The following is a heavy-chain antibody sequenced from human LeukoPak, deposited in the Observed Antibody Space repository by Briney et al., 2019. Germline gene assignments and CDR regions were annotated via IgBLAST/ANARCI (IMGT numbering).Heavy chain of an antibody. CDR1: GYTFTGYY. J-gene: IGHJ4*02. CDR2: INPNSGGT. Sequence: ASVKVSCKASGYTFTGYYMHWVRQAPGQGLEWMGWINPNSGGTNYAQKFQGRVTITADKSTSTAYMELSSLRSEDTAVYYCARGSSGWPDYWGQGTLVTVSS. V-gene: IGHV1-2*02. CDR3: ARGSSGWPDY. D-gene: IGHD6-19*01.